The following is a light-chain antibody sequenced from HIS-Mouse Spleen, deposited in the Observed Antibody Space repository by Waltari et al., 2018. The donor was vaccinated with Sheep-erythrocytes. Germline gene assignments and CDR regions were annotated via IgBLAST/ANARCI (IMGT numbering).Light chain of an antibody. CDR2: AAS. CDR3: QQSYSTPPT. J-gene: IGKJ4*01. Sequence: TQSPATLSASVGDRVTITCRASQSISSYLNWYQQKPGKAPKLLIYAASSLQSGVPSRFSGSGSGTEFTLTISSLQPEDFATYYCQQSYSTPPTFGGGTKVEIK. CDR1: QSISSY. V-gene: IGKV1-39*01.